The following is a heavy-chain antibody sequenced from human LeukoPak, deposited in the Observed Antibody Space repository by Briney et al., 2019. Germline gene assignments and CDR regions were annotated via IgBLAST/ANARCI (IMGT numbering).Heavy chain of an antibody. J-gene: IGHJ4*02. CDR1: GGTFSSYA. CDR3: AKDQYSGSGSYSRGGFDY. Sequence: SVKVSCKASGGTFSSYAISWVRQAPGQGLEWMGGIIPIFGTANYAQKFQGRVTITADKSTSTAYMELSSLRSEDTAVYSCAKDQYSGSGSYSRGGFDYWGQGTLVPVSS. D-gene: IGHD3-10*01. CDR2: IIPIFGTA. V-gene: IGHV1-69*06.